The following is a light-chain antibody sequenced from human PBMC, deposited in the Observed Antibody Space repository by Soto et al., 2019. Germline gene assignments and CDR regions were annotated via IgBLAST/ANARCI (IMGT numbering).Light chain of an antibody. V-gene: IGKV3-20*01. CDR2: GAS. Sequence: DIVLTESPGTLSLSPGERATLSCGASQSVSSSYLAWYQQKPGQAPRLLIYGASNRATGIPDRFSGSGSGTDFTLTISRLEPEDFAVYYCQQYDNSPLTFGGGTKVDIK. J-gene: IGKJ4*01. CDR1: QSVSSSY. CDR3: QQYDNSPLT.